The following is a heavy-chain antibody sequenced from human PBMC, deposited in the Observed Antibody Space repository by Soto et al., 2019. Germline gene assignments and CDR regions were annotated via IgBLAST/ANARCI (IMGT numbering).Heavy chain of an antibody. Sequence: QVQLVQSGAEVKKPGASVRVSCKASGYTFSNYYIHWVRQAPGQGLEWMGIINPNGGITNYAQKFQHRVTMTRDTSTSTVYMELSSLRSDDTATYYCTREAVSLTASRSWFDPWGQGTLVTVSS. CDR3: TREAVSLTASRSWFDP. CDR1: GYTFSNYY. CDR2: INPNGGIT. V-gene: IGHV1-46*03. D-gene: IGHD2-21*02. J-gene: IGHJ5*02.